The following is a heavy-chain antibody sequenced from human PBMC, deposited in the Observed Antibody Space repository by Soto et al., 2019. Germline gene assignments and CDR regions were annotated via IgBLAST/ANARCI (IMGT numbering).Heavy chain of an antibody. CDR3: ARESEDLTSNFDY. CDR1: GSTFTRYS. J-gene: IGHJ4*02. Sequence: PGGSLRLSCAASGSTFTRYSMNWVRQAPGKGLEWVSSISSTTNYIYYGDSMKGRFTISRDNAKNSLYLEMNSLRAEDTAVYYCARESEDLTSNFDYWGQGTRVTVSS. V-gene: IGHV3-21*06. CDR2: ISSTTNYI.